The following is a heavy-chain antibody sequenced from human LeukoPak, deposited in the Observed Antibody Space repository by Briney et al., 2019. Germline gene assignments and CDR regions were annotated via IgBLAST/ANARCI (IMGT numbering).Heavy chain of an antibody. CDR3: ATFPARYDSSGYTTYGAFDI. V-gene: IGHV1-69*05. CDR2: IIPILWTA. D-gene: IGHD3-22*01. CDR1: GGSFSSYA. Sequence: GASVKVSCKASGGSFSSYAISGVRQAPGQGREWMGGIIPILWTANYAQKLQGRVTITTDESTSTAYMELSSLRSEDTAVYCCATFPARYDSSGYTTYGAFDIWGQGPMVTVSS. J-gene: IGHJ3*02.